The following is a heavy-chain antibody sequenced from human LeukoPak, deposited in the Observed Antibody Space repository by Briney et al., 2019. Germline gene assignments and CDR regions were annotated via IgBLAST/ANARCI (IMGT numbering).Heavy chain of an antibody. V-gene: IGHV1-18*01. CDR2: ISAYNGNT. CDR3: VRDQAVYYYGSGSYYTHFDH. D-gene: IGHD3-10*01. J-gene: IGHJ4*02. CDR1: GYTFSVYG. Sequence: ASVKVSCKASGYTFSVYGISWVRQAPGQGLEWMGWISAYNGNTGYAQRYQDRLTMTTDTSTNTAYLELRSLGSGDAAVYYCVRDQAVYYYGSGSYYTHFDHWGQGTLVTVSS.